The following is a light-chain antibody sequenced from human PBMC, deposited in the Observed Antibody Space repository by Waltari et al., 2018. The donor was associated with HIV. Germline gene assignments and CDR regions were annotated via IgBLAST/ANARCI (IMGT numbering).Light chain of an antibody. V-gene: IGLV2-14*03. J-gene: IGLJ2*01. CDR1: SSDIGTYNY. CDR3: SSYTSRTTLI. Sequence: QSALTQPASVSGSPGQSITISCIGTSSDIGTYNYVSWYQQQSGQAPNLLIFDVNSRPSGVPDRFSGSKSGSAASLTISGLQPEDEADYLCSSYTSRTTLIFGGGTTVTV. CDR2: DVN.